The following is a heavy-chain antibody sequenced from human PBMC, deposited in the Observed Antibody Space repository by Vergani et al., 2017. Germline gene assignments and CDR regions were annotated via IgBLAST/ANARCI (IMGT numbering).Heavy chain of an antibody. J-gene: IGHJ6*02. CDR1: GFTFSSYSMN. D-gene: IGHD4-23*01. CDR3: ADGNLYYYYGMDV. Sequence: VQLVESGGGLVQPGGSLRLSCAASGFTFSSYSMNWVRQAPGKGLEWIGSIYYSGSTYYNPSLKSRVTISVDTSKNQFSLKLSSVTAADTAVYYCADGNLYYYYGMDVWGQGTTVTVSS. CDR2: IYYSGST. V-gene: IGHV4-59*05.